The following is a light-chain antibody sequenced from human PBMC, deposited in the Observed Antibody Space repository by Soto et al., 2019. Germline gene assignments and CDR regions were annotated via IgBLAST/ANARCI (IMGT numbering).Light chain of an antibody. CDR1: GSDIGGYNY. CDR2: DVT. J-gene: IGLJ1*01. CDR3: SSYRASSTTHYV. V-gene: IGLV2-14*03. Sequence: QSALAQPASVSGSPGQSITISCTGTGSDIGGYNYVSWYQQHPGKAPKLIIHDVTNRPSGVSDRFFGSKSGNTASLTISGLQAEDEADYYCSSYRASSTTHYVFGTGTKVTVL.